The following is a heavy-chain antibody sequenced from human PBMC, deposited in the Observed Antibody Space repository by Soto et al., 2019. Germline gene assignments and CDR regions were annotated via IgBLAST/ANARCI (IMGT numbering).Heavy chain of an antibody. J-gene: IGHJ6*04. D-gene: IGHD1-26*01. CDR1: GGSFSGYY. Sequence: ETLSLTCAVYGGSFSGYYWSWIRQPPGKGLEWIGEINHSGSTNYNPSLKSRVTISVDTSKNQFSLKLSSVTAADTAVYYCARIVPLLEDVWGKGTTVTVSS. CDR3: ARIVPLLEDV. V-gene: IGHV4-34*01. CDR2: INHSGST.